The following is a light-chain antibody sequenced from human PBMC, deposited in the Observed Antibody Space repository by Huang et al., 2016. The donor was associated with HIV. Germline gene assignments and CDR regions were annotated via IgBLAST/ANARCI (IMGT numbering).Light chain of an antibody. CDR1: QDMCTS. J-gene: IGKJ5*01. Sequence: AVQLTQSPSSLSASVGDTVIISCRATQDMCTSLAWYQQRTGRAPKLRITAASALQTGVPSRFSGDSAGTYVTPVITNLQPEDFATCYCQQLHTDPITFAQGTRLDMK. CDR3: QQLHTDPIT. V-gene: IGKV1-13*02. CDR2: AAS.